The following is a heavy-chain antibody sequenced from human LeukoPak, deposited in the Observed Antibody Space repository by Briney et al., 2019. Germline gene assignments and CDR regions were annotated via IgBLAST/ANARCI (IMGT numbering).Heavy chain of an antibody. Sequence: GRSLRLSCAASGFTFSSYAMHWVRQAPGKGLEWVAVISYDGSNKYYADSVKGRFTISRDNSKNTLYLQMNSLRAEDTAVYYCARERKQWLVVRYYYGMDVWGQGTTVTVSS. J-gene: IGHJ6*02. V-gene: IGHV3-30-3*01. CDR1: GFTFSSYA. D-gene: IGHD6-19*01. CDR3: ARERKQWLVVRYYYGMDV. CDR2: ISYDGSNK.